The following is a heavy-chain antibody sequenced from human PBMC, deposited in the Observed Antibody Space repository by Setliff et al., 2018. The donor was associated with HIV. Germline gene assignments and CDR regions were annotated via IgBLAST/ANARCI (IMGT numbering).Heavy chain of an antibody. V-gene: IGHV4-59*11. CDR1: GASITSHY. CDR2: IYSTGST. J-gene: IGHJ1*01. D-gene: IGHD6-13*01. Sequence: PSETLSLTCTVSGASITSHYWSWIRQSPGRELEWIGYIYSTGSTNYNPSLQSRVSISMDASKNKFSLKVTSVTSADTAVYYCAREDSSSWYSSLSFWGQGTLVTVSS. CDR3: AREDSSSWYSSLSF.